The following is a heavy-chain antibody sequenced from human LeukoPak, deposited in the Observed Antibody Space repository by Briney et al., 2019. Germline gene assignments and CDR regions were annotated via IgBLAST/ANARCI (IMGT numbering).Heavy chain of an antibody. V-gene: IGHV4-34*01. J-gene: IGHJ6*03. CDR2: INHSGST. CDR3: AAMVRGVIIRNYYYYMDV. CDR1: GGSFSGYY. D-gene: IGHD3-10*01. Sequence: SETLSLTCAVYGGSFSGYYWSWIRQPPGKGLEWIGEINHSGSTNYNPSLKSRATISVDTSKNQFSLKLSSVTAADTAVYYCAAMVRGVIIRNYYYYMDVWGKGTTVTISS.